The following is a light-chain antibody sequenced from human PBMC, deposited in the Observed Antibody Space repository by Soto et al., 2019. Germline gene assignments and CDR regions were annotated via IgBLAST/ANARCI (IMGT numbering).Light chain of an antibody. Sequence: IQMTLSRSSLSAYGGERGTMRFRASQSISSFVNWYQQKPGKAPNLLIYAASTLQSGVPSRFSGSGSGTDFTLTISSLPPEDFATYHCQQTYSTWTFAQGTKVDNK. CDR1: QSISSF. J-gene: IGKJ1*01. V-gene: IGKV1-39*01. CDR2: AAS. CDR3: QQTYSTWT.